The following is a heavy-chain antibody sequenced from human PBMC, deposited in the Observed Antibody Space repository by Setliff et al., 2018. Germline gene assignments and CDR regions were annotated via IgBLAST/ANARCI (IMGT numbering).Heavy chain of an antibody. Sequence: SETLSLTCTVSGGSIGPYYWSWIRQAPGKGLEWIGHIFYSDTAKYNPSLESRAAISVDSSKNQFSLKLRSVTAADTAVYYCARDRSTVIRGVTSFFYYYMDVWGGGTKVTVS. CDR3: ARDRSTVIRGVTSFFYYYMDV. V-gene: IGHV4-59*01. D-gene: IGHD3-10*01. CDR2: IFYSDTA. J-gene: IGHJ6*03. CDR1: GGSIGPYY.